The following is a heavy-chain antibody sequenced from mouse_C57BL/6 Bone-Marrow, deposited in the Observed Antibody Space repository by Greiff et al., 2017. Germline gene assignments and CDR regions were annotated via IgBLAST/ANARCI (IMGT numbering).Heavy chain of an antibody. Sequence: VQLQQSGAELVKPGASVKMSCKASGYTFTSYWITWVKQRPGQGLEWIGDIYPGSGSTNYNEKFKSKATLTVDTSSSTAYMQLSNLTSEDSAVYYCARGGSDSNYWDLDVWGTGTTVTVSS. CDR1: GYTFTSYW. CDR3: ARGGSDSNYWDLDV. J-gene: IGHJ1*03. CDR2: IYPGSGST. V-gene: IGHV1-55*01. D-gene: IGHD2-5*01.